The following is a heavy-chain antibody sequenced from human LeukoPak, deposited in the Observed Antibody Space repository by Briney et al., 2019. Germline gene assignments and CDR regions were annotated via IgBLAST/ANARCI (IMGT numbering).Heavy chain of an antibody. D-gene: IGHD5-12*01. J-gene: IGHJ4*02. V-gene: IGHV4-59*12. CDR2: IYYSGST. Sequence: SETLSLTCTVSGGSISSYYWSWIRQPPGKGLEWIGYIYYSGSTNYNPSLKSRVTISVDTSKNQFSLKLSSVTAADTAVYYCARDNGVATSRFDYWGQGTLVTVSS. CDR3: ARDNGVATSRFDY. CDR1: GGSISSYY.